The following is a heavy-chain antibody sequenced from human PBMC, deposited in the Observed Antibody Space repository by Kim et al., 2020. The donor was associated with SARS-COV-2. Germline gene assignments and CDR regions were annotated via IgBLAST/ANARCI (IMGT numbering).Heavy chain of an antibody. J-gene: IGHJ4*02. V-gene: IGHV4-39*01. Sequence: SETLSLTCTVSGGSISSSSYYWGWIRQPPGKGLEWIGSIYYSGSTYYNPSLKSRVTISVDTSKNQFSLKLSSVTAADTAVYYCARRSGSSWLFDYWGQGTLVTVSS. CDR2: IYYSGST. D-gene: IGHD6-13*01. CDR3: ARRSGSSWLFDY. CDR1: GGSISSSSYY.